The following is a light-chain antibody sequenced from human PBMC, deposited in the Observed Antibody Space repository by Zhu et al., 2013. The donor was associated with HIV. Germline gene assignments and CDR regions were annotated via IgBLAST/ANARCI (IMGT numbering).Light chain of an antibody. Sequence: QSALTQPASVSGSPGQSITISCTGTNSDIGSYNLVSWYQQQPGKAPKLIIYDVNQRPSGLSDRFSASKSGNTASLTISGLQAEDEAHYYCCSYAGPTTWVFGGGTVLTVL. J-gene: IGLJ3*02. V-gene: IGLV2-23*02. CDR1: NSDIGSYNL. CDR3: CSYAGPTTWV. CDR2: DVN.